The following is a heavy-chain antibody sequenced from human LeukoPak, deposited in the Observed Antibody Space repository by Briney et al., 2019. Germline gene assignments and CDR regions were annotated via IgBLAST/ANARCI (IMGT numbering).Heavy chain of an antibody. CDR2: IWNDGSNK. D-gene: IGHD5-18*01. J-gene: IGHJ4*02. Sequence: GGSLRLSCAASGFTFSSYGVHWVRQAPGKGLEWVAVIWNDGSNKYYADSVKGRFTISRDNSKNTLYLQMNSLRAEDTAVYYCASPLDTAMVQDYWGQGTLVTVSS. CDR1: GFTFSSYG. CDR3: ASPLDTAMVQDY. V-gene: IGHV3-33*01.